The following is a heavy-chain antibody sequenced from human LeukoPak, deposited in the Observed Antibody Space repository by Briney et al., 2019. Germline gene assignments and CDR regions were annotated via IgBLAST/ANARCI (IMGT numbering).Heavy chain of an antibody. CDR1: GGSISSYY. CDR2: IYTSGST. Sequence: SETLSLTCTVSGGSISSYYWSWIRQPAGKGLEWIGRIYTSGSTNYNPSLKSRVTMPVDTSKNQFSLKLSSVTAADTAVYYCARVSMFGSGWVSRYYYYMDVWGKGTTVTVSS. V-gene: IGHV4-4*07. CDR3: ARVSMFGSGWVSRYYYYMDV. J-gene: IGHJ6*03. D-gene: IGHD6-19*01.